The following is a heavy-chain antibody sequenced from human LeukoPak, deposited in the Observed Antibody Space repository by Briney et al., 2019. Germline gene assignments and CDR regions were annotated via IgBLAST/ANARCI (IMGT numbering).Heavy chain of an antibody. D-gene: IGHD3-10*01. V-gene: IGHV3-21*01. CDR3: ARDDIVRGVMITNGFDY. J-gene: IGHJ4*02. CDR1: GFTFSSYS. Sequence: PGGSLRLSCAASGFTFSSYSMNWVRQAPGKGLEWVSSISSSSSYIYYADSVKGRFTISRDNAKNSLYLQMNSLRAEDTAVYYCARDDIVRGVMITNGFDYWCQGTLVTGSS. CDR2: ISSSSSYI.